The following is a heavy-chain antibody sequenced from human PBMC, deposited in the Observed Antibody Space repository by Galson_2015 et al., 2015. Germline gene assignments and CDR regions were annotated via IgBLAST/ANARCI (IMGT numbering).Heavy chain of an antibody. V-gene: IGHV1-8*01. D-gene: IGHD6-6*01. CDR1: GYTFTSYD. Sequence: SVKVSCKASGYTFTSYDINWVRQATGQGLEWMGWMNPNSGNTGHAQKFQGRVTMTRNTSISTAYMELSSLRSEDTAVYYCATSPRKSLSYSSSSYYYYGMDVWGQGTTVTVSS. CDR3: ATSPRKSLSYSSSSYYYYGMDV. CDR2: MNPNSGNT. J-gene: IGHJ6*02.